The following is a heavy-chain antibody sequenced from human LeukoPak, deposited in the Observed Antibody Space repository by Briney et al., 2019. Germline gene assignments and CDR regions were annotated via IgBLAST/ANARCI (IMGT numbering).Heavy chain of an antibody. V-gene: IGHV3-30*18. D-gene: IGHD2-8*01. CDR3: AKDLVYALDY. CDR1: GFTFSSYG. Sequence: GGSLRLSCAASGFTFSSYGMHWVRQAPGKGLEWVAVISYDGSNKYYADSVKGRFTISRDNSKNTRYLQINILRAEDTAVYYCAKDLVYALDYWGQGTLVTVSS. CDR2: ISYDGSNK. J-gene: IGHJ4*02.